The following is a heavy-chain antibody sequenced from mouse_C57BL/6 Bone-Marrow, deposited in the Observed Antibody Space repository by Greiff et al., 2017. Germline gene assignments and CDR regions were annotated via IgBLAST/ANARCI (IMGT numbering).Heavy chain of an antibody. CDR2: IDPSDSYT. CDR1: GYTFTSYW. V-gene: IGHV1-50*01. J-gene: IGHJ4*01. CDR3: AREGDYDGYAMDY. Sequence: QVQLQQSGAELVKPGASVKLSCKASGYTFTSYWMQWVKQRPGQGLEWIGEIDPSDSYTNYNQKFKGKATLTVDPSSSTAYMQLSSLTSEDSAVYYCAREGDYDGYAMDYWGQGTSVTVSS. D-gene: IGHD2-4*01.